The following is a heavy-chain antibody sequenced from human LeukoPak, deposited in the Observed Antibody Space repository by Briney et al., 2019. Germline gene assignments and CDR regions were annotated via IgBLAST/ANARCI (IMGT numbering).Heavy chain of an antibody. D-gene: IGHD6-6*01. CDR1: GFTFDDYG. J-gene: IGHJ4*02. CDR3: AKSASSSRSNSFDY. Sequence: GGSLRLSCAVSGFTFDDYGMHWVRQAPGKGLEWVSGISWNSGSIGYADSVKGRFTISRDNAKDSLYLQMNSLRLEDMAIYYCAKSASSSRSNSFDYWGQETLVTVSS. CDR2: ISWNSGSI. V-gene: IGHV3-9*03.